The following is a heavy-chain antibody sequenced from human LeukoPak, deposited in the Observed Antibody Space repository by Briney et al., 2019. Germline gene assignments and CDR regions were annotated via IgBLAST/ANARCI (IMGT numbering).Heavy chain of an antibody. CDR1: GYTFTSYD. J-gene: IGHJ4*02. CDR2: INTNTGNP. D-gene: IGHD3-22*01. CDR3: ARVGYYDSSGLFDY. Sequence: GASVKVSCKASGYTFTSYDINWVRQATGQGLEWMGWINTNTGNPTYAQGFTGRFVFSLDTSVSTAYLQISSLKAEDTAVYYCARVGYYDSSGLFDYWGQGTLVTVSS. V-gene: IGHV7-4-1*02.